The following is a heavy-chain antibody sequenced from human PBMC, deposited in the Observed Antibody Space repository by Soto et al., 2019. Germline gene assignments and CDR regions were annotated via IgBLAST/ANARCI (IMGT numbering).Heavy chain of an antibody. Sequence: LSLTCTVSGGSISSSSYYWGWIRQPPGKGLEWIGSIYYSGSTYYNPSLKSRVTISVDTSKNQFSLKLSSVTAADTAVYYCARAMYSSSSLFDYWGQGTLVTVSS. D-gene: IGHD6-6*01. CDR1: GGSISSSSYY. J-gene: IGHJ4*02. V-gene: IGHV4-39*01. CDR3: ARAMYSSSSLFDY. CDR2: IYYSGST.